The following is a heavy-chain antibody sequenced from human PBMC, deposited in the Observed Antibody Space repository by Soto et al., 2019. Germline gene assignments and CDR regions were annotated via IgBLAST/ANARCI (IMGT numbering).Heavy chain of an antibody. Sequence: VQLLESGGGLVQPGGSLRLSCAASGFTYVMSWVRQAPGKGLEWVSGITGSGDSTLYADSVKGRFTISRDNSKNTLYLQMNSLRADDTAVYYCAKVGPHWYFDLWGRGTLVTVSS. CDR1: GFTYV. J-gene: IGHJ2*01. CDR2: ITGSGDST. V-gene: IGHV3-23*01. CDR3: AKVGPHWYFDL.